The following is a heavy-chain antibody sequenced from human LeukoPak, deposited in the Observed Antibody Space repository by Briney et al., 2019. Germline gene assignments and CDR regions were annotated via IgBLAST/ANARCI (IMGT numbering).Heavy chain of an antibody. Sequence: SETLSLTCTVSGDSISSSHYYWGWIRQPPGKGLDWIGSIYYSGSTNYNPSLKSRVTISVDTSKNKFSLKLSSVTAADTAVYYCARAAGSLAYSSGSPNWFDPWGQGTLVTVSS. J-gene: IGHJ5*02. CDR3: ARAAGSLAYSSGSPNWFDP. V-gene: IGHV4-39*01. D-gene: IGHD6-19*01. CDR2: IYYSGST. CDR1: GDSISSSHYY.